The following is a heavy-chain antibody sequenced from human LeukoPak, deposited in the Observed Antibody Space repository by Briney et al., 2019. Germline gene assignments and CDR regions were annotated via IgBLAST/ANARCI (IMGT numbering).Heavy chain of an antibody. D-gene: IGHD3-3*01. V-gene: IGHV3-23*01. CDR2: ISGSGGST. CDR3: AKDLHYDFWSGSDY. Sequence: GGSLRLSCAASGFTFSSYTMSWVRQAPGNGLEWVSAISGSGGSTYYANSVKGRFTISRDNSKNTLYLQMISLRGEDTALYYCAKDLHYDFWSGSDYWGQGTLVTVSS. CDR1: GFTFSSYT. J-gene: IGHJ4*02.